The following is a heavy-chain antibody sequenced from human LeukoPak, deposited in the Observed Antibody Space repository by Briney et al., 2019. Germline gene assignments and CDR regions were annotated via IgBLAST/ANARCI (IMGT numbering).Heavy chain of an antibody. V-gene: IGHV1-18*01. D-gene: IGHD7-27*01. CDR2: ISPYNGNT. CDR1: GYTVISYR. Sequence: ASVKVSCKASGYTVISYRISWVRQAPGRGPEWMGWISPYNGNTNYAQKFQGRVTMTTDTSTSTASIDLRTLGSDDTAVYYCARDAQTWGSFLYFDYWGQGTPVTVSS. CDR3: ARDAQTWGSFLYFDY. J-gene: IGHJ4*02.